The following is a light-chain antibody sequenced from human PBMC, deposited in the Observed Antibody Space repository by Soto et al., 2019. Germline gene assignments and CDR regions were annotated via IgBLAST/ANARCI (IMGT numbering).Light chain of an antibody. Sequence: EIVLTQSPATLSLSPGERVTLSCRASQSVRSNCLAWYQQKPGQAPRLLIYATSARATGIPARFSGSGSGTEFTLTISNLQSEDFAVYYCQQYNNWPPFTFGQGTRLEIK. CDR2: ATS. CDR1: QSVRSN. J-gene: IGKJ5*01. CDR3: QQYNNWPPFT. V-gene: IGKV3D-15*01.